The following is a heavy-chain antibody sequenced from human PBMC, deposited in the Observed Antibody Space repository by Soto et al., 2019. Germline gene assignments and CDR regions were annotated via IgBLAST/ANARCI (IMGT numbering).Heavy chain of an antibody. D-gene: IGHD3-22*01. V-gene: IGHV1-46*03. CDR2: INPSGGST. J-gene: IGHJ4*02. CDR3: ARSQGGGYYFNYFAS. CDR1: GYTFTSYY. Sequence: VASVKVSCKASGYTFTSYYMHWVRQAPGQGLEWMGIINPSGGSTSYAQKFQCRVTMTRDTSTSTVYMELSSLRSEDTAVYYCARSQGGGYYFNYFASWGRGTRVTVSS.